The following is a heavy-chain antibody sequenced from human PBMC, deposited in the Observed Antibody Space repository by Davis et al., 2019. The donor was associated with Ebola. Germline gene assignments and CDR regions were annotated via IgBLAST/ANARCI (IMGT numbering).Heavy chain of an antibody. CDR3: ARDLLTGTTWDY. J-gene: IGHJ4*02. Sequence: GASLKISCAASGFTFSGSAMHWIRQAPGKGLEWVSYITSSGSTIYYADSVKGRFTISRDNAKNSLYLQMNSLRAEDTAVYYCARDLLTGTTWDYWGQGTLVTVSS. CDR1: GFTFSGSA. D-gene: IGHD1-20*01. V-gene: IGHV3-11*01. CDR2: ITSSGSTI.